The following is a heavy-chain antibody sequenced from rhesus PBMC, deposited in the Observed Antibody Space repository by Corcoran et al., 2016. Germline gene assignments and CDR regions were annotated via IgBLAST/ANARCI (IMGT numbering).Heavy chain of an antibody. V-gene: IGHV4-173*01. CDR3: ARSPPRCSFYY. CDR1: GDSISSHY. CDR2: ISGSGVTP. Sequence: QLQLQESGPGLVRPWETLSLTCPISGDSISSHYWSWIRPSHGTGLEWIVRISGSGVTPDYNPSLRSRFTISTDTSKNQFSLNLSFLTAADTAVYYCARSPPRCSFYYWVQGVLFTVSS. D-gene: IGHD3S6*01. J-gene: IGHJ4*01.